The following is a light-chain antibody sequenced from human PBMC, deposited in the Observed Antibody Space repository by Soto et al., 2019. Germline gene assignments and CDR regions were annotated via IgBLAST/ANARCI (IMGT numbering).Light chain of an antibody. J-gene: IGLJ3*02. CDR2: SNN. CDR1: SSNLGSNT. V-gene: IGLV1-44*01. CDR3: AAWDDSLWV. Sequence: QSVLTQPPSASGTPGQRVTISCSGSSSNLGSNTVNWYQQLPGTAPKLLIYSNNQRPSGVPDRFSGSKSGTSASLAISGLQSEDEADYYCAAWDDSLWVFGGGTKLTVL.